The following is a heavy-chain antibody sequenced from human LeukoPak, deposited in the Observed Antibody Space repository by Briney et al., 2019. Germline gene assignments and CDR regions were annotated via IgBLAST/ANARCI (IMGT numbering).Heavy chain of an antibody. CDR2: IIPIFGTA. V-gene: IGHV1-69*06. J-gene: IGHJ3*02. CDR3: ARVIVVASRLNAFDI. Sequence: GASVKVSCKASGYTFTSYGISWVRQAPGQGLEWMGGIIPIFGTANYAQKFQGRVTITADKSTSTAYMELSSLRSEDTAVYYCARVIVVASRLNAFDIRGQGTMVTVSS. D-gene: IGHD3-22*01. CDR1: GYTFTSYG.